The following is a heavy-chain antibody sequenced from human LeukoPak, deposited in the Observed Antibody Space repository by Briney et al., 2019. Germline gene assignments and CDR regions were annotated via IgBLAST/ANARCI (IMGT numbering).Heavy chain of an antibody. D-gene: IGHD2-2*01. CDR3: AKGNGFCSVTSCPYYYYMDV. CDR1: GFTFSSYA. CDR2: ISGSGGST. J-gene: IGHJ6*03. V-gene: IGHV3-23*01. Sequence: GGSLRLSCAASGFTFSSYAMSWVRQAPGKGLEWVSSISGSGGSTYYADSVKGRFTISRDNSKNTLYLQMNSLRPEDTAVYYCAKGNGFCSVTSCPYYYYMDVWGKGTTVTVSS.